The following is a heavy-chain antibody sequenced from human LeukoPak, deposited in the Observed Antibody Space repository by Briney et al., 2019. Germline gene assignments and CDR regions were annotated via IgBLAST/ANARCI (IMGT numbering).Heavy chain of an antibody. CDR1: GLTFGDYA. D-gene: IGHD3-10*01. Sequence: PGGSLRLSCTASGLTFGDYAMTWVRQAPGKGLEWVGFIRRNVNGGTTEYAASVKGRFIISRDDSKSIAYLQMNSLQTEDTAVYFCTGRGSGALGEHWGQGTLVTVSS. CDR3: TGRGSGALGEH. J-gene: IGHJ4*02. CDR2: IRRNVNGGTT. V-gene: IGHV3-49*04.